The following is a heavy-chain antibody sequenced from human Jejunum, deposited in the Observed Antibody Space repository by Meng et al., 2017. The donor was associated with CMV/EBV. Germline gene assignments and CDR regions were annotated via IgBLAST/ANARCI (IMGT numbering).Heavy chain of an antibody. J-gene: IGHJ4*02. V-gene: IGHV3-64*01. CDR1: GFTFSSYV. D-gene: IGHD5-12*01. Sequence: VQAVACWVGLVQPGGYLSLSCAASGFTFSSYVMHWVRQAPGKGLEYVSGINSNGGSTYYANSVKDRFIISRDNSKNIVYLQMGSLRAEDMAVYYCARVRGYGSDYWGQGTLVTVSS. CDR2: INSNGGST. CDR3: ARVRGYGSDY.